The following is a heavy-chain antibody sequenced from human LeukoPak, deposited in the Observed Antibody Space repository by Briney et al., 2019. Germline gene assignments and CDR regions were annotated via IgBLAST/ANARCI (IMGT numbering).Heavy chain of an antibody. CDR1: GFTFSSYW. J-gene: IGHJ4*02. CDR3: TRESRVTF. Sequence: GSLRLSCAASGFTFSSYWMHWVRQAPGKGLEWVANINEDGSEKHYVDSVKGRFTISRDNAKNLLYLQMNSLRDGDTGEYYCTRESRVTFWGQGTPVIVSS. D-gene: IGHD3-16*01. V-gene: IGHV3-7*01. CDR2: INEDGSEK.